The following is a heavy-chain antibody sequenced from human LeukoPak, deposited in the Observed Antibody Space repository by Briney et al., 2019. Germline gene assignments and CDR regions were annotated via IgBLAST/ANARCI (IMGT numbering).Heavy chain of an antibody. D-gene: IGHD3-16*02. CDR1: GGSISSYY. CDR2: IYYSGST. CDR3: ATLIVSPNGAFDI. J-gene: IGHJ3*02. Sequence: SETLSLTCTVSGGSISSYYWSWIRQPPGKGLEWIGYIYYSGSTNYNPSLKSRVTISVDTSKNQFSLKLSSVTAADTAVYYCATLIVSPNGAFDIWGQGTMVTVSS. V-gene: IGHV4-59*01.